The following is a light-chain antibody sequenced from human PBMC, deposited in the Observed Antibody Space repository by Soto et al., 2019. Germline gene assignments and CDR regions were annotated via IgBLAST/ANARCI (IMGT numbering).Light chain of an antibody. V-gene: IGKV1-5*03. J-gene: IGKJ1*01. CDR3: QQYNSYSST. CDR1: QSISSW. Sequence: DIEMTQSPSTLSASVGDRVTITCRASQSISSWLAWYQQKPGKAPKLLIYKASSLDSGGPSRFSGSGSGTEFTLTISSLQPDDFATYYCQQYNSYSSTFGQGTKVEIK. CDR2: KAS.